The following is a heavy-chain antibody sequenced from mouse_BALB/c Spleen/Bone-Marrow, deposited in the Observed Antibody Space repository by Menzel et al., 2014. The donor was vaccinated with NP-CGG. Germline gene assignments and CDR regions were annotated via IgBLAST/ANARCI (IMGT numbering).Heavy chain of an antibody. CDR2: IYPGNGDT. CDR1: GYTFTSYN. D-gene: IGHD4-1*01. J-gene: IGHJ2*01. CDR3: ARSNWDGGNYFDY. V-gene: IGHV1-12*01. Sequence: QVQLKQSGAELVKPGASVKMSCKASGYTFTSYNMHWVKQTPGQGLEWIGTIYPGNGDTSCNQKFKGKATLTADKSSSTAYMQLSSLTSEDSAVYYCARSNWDGGNYFDYWVQGTTLTVSS.